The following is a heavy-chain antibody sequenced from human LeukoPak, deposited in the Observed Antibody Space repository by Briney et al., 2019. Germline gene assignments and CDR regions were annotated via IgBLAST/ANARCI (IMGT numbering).Heavy chain of an antibody. V-gene: IGHV3-23*01. CDR1: GFTFTDYA. CDR2: ISGDGVHT. J-gene: IGHJ4*02. Sequence: GGSLRLSCAASGFTFTDYAMTWVRQAPGKGPEWVSAISGDGVHTFYTDSVKGRFTISRDNARNTLYLQMSSLRAEDTAMYYCAKNYASGNASFDYWGQGALVTVSS. D-gene: IGHD3-10*01. CDR3: AKNYASGNASFDY.